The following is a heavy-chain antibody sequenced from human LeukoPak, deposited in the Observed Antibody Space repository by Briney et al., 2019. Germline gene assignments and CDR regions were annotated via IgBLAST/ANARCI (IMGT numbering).Heavy chain of an antibody. CDR1: GLNFDDSA. V-gene: IGHV3-43*02. CDR3: AKESGKFDY. Sequence: GGSLRLSCVASGLNFDDSAMHWVRQAPGKGLEWVSLISADGGSTFSADSVKGRFSISRDNSKNSLYLQMNSLRGEDTAMYYCAKESGKFDYWGQGTLVAVSS. J-gene: IGHJ4*02. CDR2: ISADGGST.